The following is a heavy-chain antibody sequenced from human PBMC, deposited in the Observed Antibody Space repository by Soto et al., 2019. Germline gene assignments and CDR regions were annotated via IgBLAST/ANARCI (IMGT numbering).Heavy chain of an antibody. CDR1: GGSISSGGYY. CDR2: ISGSGGSP. D-gene: IGHD2-2*01. V-gene: IGHV3-23*01. J-gene: IGHJ4*02. Sequence: HPSETLSLTCTFSGGSISSGGYYWSWVRQAPGKGLEWVSVISGSGGSPSYADSVQGRFSISRDNPKNTLYLQMNSLRGEDTAMYYCAKARCSTTNCYVPDYWGQGTLVTVSS. CDR3: AKARCSTTNCYVPDY.